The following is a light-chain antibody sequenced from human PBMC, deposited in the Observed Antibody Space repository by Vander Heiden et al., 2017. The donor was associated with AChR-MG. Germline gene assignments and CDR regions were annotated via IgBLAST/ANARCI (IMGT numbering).Light chain of an antibody. J-gene: IGKJ2*02. CDR1: RSLSSSY. Sequence: EIVLTQSPGTLSLSAGERATLSCRASRSLSSSYLAWYQQKPGQAPRLLIYGPSSRATGIPDRFSGSGSGTDFTLTISRLEPEDFAVYYCQQYASSPGTFGQGTKLEIK. V-gene: IGKV3-20*01. CDR2: GPS. CDR3: QQYASSPGT.